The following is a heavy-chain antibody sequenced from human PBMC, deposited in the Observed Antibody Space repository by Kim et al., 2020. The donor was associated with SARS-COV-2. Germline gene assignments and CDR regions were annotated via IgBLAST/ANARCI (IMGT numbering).Heavy chain of an antibody. CDR3: ATVRGVKYYYYGMDV. V-gene: IGHV4-4*02. D-gene: IGHD3-10*01. Sequence: PSLKSRVTISVDKSKNQFSLKLSSVTAADTAVYYCATVRGVKYYYYGMDVWGQGTTVTVSS. J-gene: IGHJ6*02.